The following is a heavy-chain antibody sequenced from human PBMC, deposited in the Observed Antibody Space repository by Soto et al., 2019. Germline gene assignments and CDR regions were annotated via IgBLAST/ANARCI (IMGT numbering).Heavy chain of an antibody. CDR2: IYDSGIT. D-gene: IGHD5-12*01. Sequence: SETLSLTCTVSGGSVGSGEYYYSWIRQPPGKGLEWIGYIYDSGITNYTPSLKGRVTMSLDRSNNQVSLKLSSVTAADTAVYYCARATRSGSPHFDHWGQGTLVTVSS. CDR1: GGSVGSGEYY. J-gene: IGHJ4*02. CDR3: ARATRSGSPHFDH. V-gene: IGHV4-30-4*01.